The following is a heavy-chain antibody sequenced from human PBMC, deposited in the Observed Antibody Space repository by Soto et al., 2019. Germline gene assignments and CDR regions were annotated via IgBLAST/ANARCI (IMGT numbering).Heavy chain of an antibody. CDR1: GFTFSSYG. Sequence: QVQLVESGGGVVQPGRSLRLSCAASGFTFSSYGMHWVRQAPGKGLEWVAVISYDGSNKYYADSVKGRFTISRDNSKNPLYLQMNSLRAEDTAVYYCAKPNIAVAGTRYYYGMDVWGQGTTVTVSS. V-gene: IGHV3-30*18. D-gene: IGHD6-19*01. J-gene: IGHJ6*02. CDR3: AKPNIAVAGTRYYYGMDV. CDR2: ISYDGSNK.